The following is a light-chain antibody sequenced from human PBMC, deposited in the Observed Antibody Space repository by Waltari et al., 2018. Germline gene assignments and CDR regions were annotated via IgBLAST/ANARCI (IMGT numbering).Light chain of an antibody. V-gene: IGKV3-20*01. CDR3: HQYGSAPL. CDR1: QSVGDSD. Sequence: NVLTQSPDTLSLSPGETATLSCRASQSVGDSDLAWYQQKPGQSPRLLISAASNRASGISDRFSGSGSGRDFTLTISSLEPEDFAVYYCHQYGSAPLFGGGTKVEIK. CDR2: AAS. J-gene: IGKJ4*01.